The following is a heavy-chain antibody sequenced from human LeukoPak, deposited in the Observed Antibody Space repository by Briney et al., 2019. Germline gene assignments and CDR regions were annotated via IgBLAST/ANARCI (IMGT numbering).Heavy chain of an antibody. V-gene: IGHV4-30-2*01. CDR3: ARGGILTPTCDY. J-gene: IGHJ4*02. D-gene: IGHD2/OR15-2a*01. CDR1: GGSISSGGYY. CDR2: IYHSGST. Sequence: SETLSLTCSVSGGSISSGGYYWSWIRQPPGKGLEWIGYIYHSGSTYYNPSLKSRVTISVDRSKNQFSLKLSSVTAADTAVYYCARGGILTPTCDYWGQGTLVTVSS.